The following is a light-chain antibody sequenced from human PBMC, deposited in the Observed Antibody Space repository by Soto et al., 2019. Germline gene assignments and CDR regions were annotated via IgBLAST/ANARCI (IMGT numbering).Light chain of an antibody. CDR1: QDISNY. CDR3: QQYDYFPLT. CDR2: DVA. Sequence: DIQMTQSPSSLSASVGDRVTITCQASQDISNYLNWHQQKPGKAPKLLIYDVAHLETGVPSRFGGSGSGTDFTFTISSLQPEDIATYYCQQYDYFPLTFGQGTRLEIK. J-gene: IGKJ5*01. V-gene: IGKV1-33*01.